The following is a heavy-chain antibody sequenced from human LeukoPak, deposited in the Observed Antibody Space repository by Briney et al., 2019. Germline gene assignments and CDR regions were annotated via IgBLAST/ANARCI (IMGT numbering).Heavy chain of an antibody. CDR3: ARQGEGISAGD. Sequence: GGSLRLSCAASGFTFSSYAMHWVRQAPGKGLEWVAVISYDGSNKYYADSVKGRFTIYRDNSKNTLYLQMNSLRAEDTAVYYCARQGEGISAGDWGQGTLVSVSS. CDR1: GFTFSSYA. V-gene: IGHV3-30*04. D-gene: IGHD6-13*01. CDR2: ISYDGSNK. J-gene: IGHJ4*02.